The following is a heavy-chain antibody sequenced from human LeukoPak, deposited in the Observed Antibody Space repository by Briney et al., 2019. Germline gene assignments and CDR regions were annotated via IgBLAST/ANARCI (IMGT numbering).Heavy chain of an antibody. Sequence: ASVKVSCKGSGYTFTSYDINWVRQATGQGLEWMGWISPNSGDTGYAQKFQGRVTITRNTSISTAYMELSSLRSEDTAVYYCARVGREDSGYSWFDPWGQGTLVTVSS. CDR2: ISPNSGDT. CDR1: GYTFTSYD. J-gene: IGHJ5*02. CDR3: ARVGREDSGYSWFDP. V-gene: IGHV1-8*01. D-gene: IGHD1-26*01.